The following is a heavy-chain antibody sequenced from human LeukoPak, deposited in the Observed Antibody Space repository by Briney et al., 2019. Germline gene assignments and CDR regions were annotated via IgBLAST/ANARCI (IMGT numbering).Heavy chain of an antibody. CDR3: ARDLPNKRELRDY. V-gene: IGHV1-69*04. CDR2: IIPILGIA. Sequence: SVKVSCKASGGTFSGYAISWVRQAPGQGLEWMGRIIPILGIANYAQKFQGRVTITADKSTSTAYMELSSLRSEDTTVYYCARDLPNKRELRDYWGQGTLVTVSS. J-gene: IGHJ4*02. D-gene: IGHD3-10*01. CDR1: GGTFSGYA.